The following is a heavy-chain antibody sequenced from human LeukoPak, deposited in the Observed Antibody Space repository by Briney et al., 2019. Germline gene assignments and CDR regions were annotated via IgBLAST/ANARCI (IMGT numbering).Heavy chain of an antibody. CDR2: INPSGGST. V-gene: IGHV1-46*01. Sequence: ASVKVSCKASGYTFTSYYMHWVRQAPGQGLEWMGIINPSGGSTSYAQKFQGRVTMTRDMSTSTVYMELSSLRSEDTAVYYCASERKTWGGYDLRSEPNYWGQGTLVTVSS. CDR1: GYTFTSYY. J-gene: IGHJ4*02. D-gene: IGHD3/OR15-3a*01. CDR3: ASERKTWGGYDLRSEPNY.